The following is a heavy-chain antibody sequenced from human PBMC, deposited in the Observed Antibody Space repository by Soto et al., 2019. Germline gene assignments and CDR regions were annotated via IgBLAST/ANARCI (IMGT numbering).Heavy chain of an antibody. V-gene: IGHV6-1*01. CDR2: TYYRSKWYN. Sequence: SQTLSLTCATSGDSVSSNSAAWNWIRQPPSRGLEWLGRTYYRSKWYNDYAVSVKSRITINPDTSKNQFSLQLNSVTPEDTAVYYCARGDGYNYGVGYYYYGMDVWGQGTTVTVSS. CDR3: ARGDGYNYGVGYYYYGMDV. J-gene: IGHJ6*02. CDR1: GDSVSSNSAA. D-gene: IGHD5-12*01.